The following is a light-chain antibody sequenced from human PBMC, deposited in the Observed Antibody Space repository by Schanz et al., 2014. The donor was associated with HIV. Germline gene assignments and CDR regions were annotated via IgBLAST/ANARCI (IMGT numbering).Light chain of an antibody. Sequence: DIVLTQSPESLAVALGERATINCKSSQSILSSYLAWYQQKPGQPPKLLIYWTSTRESGVPDRFSGSGSGTDFTLSISTLQAEDVAVYYCQQYYSSPHTFGQGTKLEIK. J-gene: IGKJ2*01. CDR3: QQYYSSPHT. V-gene: IGKV4-1*01. CDR2: WTS. CDR1: QSILSSY.